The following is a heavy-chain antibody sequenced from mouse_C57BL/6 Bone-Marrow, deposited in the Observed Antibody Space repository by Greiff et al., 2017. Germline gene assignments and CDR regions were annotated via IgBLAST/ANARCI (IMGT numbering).Heavy chain of an antibody. V-gene: IGHV1-15*01. D-gene: IGHD1-1*01. CDR3: TRGATVVAVDY. CDR1: GYTFTDYE. CDR2: IDPETGGT. J-gene: IGHJ2*01. Sequence: VQLQASGAELVRPGASVTLSCKASGYTFTDYEMHWVKQTPVHGLEWIGAIDPETGGTAYNQKFKGKAILTADKSSSTAYMELRSLTSEDSAVYYCTRGATVVAVDYWGQGTTLTVSS.